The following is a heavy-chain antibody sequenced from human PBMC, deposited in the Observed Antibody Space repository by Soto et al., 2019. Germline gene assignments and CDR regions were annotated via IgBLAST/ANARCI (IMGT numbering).Heavy chain of an antibody. D-gene: IGHD5-12*01. Sequence: QVQLRESGPGLVKPSETLSLTCIVSGGSISSHYWSWIRQPPGKALEWIGYISYSGTTNYNPSLKSRVTISVDTSKNQFSLKLSSVTAADTAVYFCVRHRYGGYGIYIDYWGPGSLVTVSS. CDR3: VRHRYGGYGIYIDY. CDR2: ISYSGTT. V-gene: IGHV4-59*08. J-gene: IGHJ4*02. CDR1: GGSISSHY.